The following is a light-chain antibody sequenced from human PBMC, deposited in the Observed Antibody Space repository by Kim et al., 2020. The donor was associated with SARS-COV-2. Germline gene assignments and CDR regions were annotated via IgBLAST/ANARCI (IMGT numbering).Light chain of an antibody. Sequence: QSALTQPPSVSGSPGQSVTISCTGTSSDVGSYNRVSWYQQPPGTAPKLMIYEVSNRPSGVPDRFSGSKSGNTASLTISGLQAEDDADYYCSSYTSSSTLVFGGGTQLTVL. CDR1: SSDVGSYNR. CDR3: SSYTSSSTLV. J-gene: IGLJ2*01. CDR2: EVS. V-gene: IGLV2-18*02.